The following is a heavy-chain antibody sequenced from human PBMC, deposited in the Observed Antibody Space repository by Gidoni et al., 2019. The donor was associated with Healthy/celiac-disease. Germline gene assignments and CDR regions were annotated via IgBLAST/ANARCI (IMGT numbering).Heavy chain of an antibody. J-gene: IGHJ3*02. Sequence: QVQLVESGGGVVQPGRSLRLSCAASGFTFSSYGMHWVRQAPGKGLEWVAVIWYDGSNKYYADSVKGRFTISRDNSKNTLYLQMNSLRAEDTAVYYCARSILGPRSKGVAFDIWGQGTMVTVSS. CDR1: GFTFSSYG. V-gene: IGHV3-33*01. CDR2: IWYDGSNK. D-gene: IGHD3-9*01. CDR3: ARSILGPRSKGVAFDI.